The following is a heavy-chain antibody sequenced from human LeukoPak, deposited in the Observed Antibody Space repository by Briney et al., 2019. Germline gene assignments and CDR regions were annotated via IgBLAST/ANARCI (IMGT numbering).Heavy chain of an antibody. Sequence: GGSLRLSCAASGFTFSSYAMSWVRQAPGKGLEWVSAICGSGGSTYYADPVKGRSTISRDNSKNTLYLQMNILRAEDTAVYYCAKNAIVVVTATNWGQGTLVTVSS. CDR2: ICGSGGST. J-gene: IGHJ4*02. CDR3: AKNAIVVVTATN. V-gene: IGHV3-23*01. D-gene: IGHD2-21*02. CDR1: GFTFSSYA.